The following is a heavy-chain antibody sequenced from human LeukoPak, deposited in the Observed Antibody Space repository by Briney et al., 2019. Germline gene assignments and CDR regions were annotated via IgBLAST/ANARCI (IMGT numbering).Heavy chain of an antibody. D-gene: IGHD3-10*01. CDR3: AKDPSDLGGSGSNNYFHC. J-gene: IGHJ4*02. V-gene: IGHV3-23*01. Sequence: PGGSLRLSCAASGFTFSSYDMSWVRQAPGKGLEWVSGITYSSGYTYYADSVKGRFTISRDNSRNTLYLQMNSLRAEDTAVYYCAKDPSDLGGSGSNNYFHCWGQGTLVTVSS. CDR1: GFTFSSYD. CDR2: ITYSSGYT.